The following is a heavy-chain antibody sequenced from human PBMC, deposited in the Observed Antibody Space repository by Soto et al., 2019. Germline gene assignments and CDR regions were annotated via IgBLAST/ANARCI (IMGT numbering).Heavy chain of an antibody. CDR2: IIPIFGTA. Sequence: SVKVSCTASGGAFSSYAISWVLQAPGQGLGWMGGIIPIFGTANYAQKFQGRVTITADESTSTAYMELSSLRSEDTAVYYCASEAYYDSSGYYAGDDAFDIWGQGTMVTVSS. D-gene: IGHD3-22*01. V-gene: IGHV1-69*13. J-gene: IGHJ3*02. CDR3: ASEAYYDSSGYYAGDDAFDI. CDR1: GGAFSSYA.